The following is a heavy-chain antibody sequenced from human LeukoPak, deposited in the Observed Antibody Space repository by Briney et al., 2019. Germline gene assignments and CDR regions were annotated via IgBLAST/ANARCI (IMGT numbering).Heavy chain of an antibody. CDR1: GGSFSGYY. Sequence: SETLSLTCAVYGGSFSGYYWSWIRQPPGKGLEWIGEIHHSGSTNYNPSLKSLVTISVDTSKNQFSLKLSSVTAADTAVYYCAGAHYYGSGSYPYYFDYWGQGTLVTVSS. D-gene: IGHD3-10*01. J-gene: IGHJ4*02. CDR2: IHHSGST. CDR3: AGAHYYGSGSYPYYFDY. V-gene: IGHV4-34*01.